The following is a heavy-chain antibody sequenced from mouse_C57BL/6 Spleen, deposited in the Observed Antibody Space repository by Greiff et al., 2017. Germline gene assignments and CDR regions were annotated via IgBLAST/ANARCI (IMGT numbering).Heavy chain of an antibody. CDR3: ARSGTVVATGAMDY. J-gene: IGHJ4*01. D-gene: IGHD1-1*01. CDR2: IYPGDGDT. CDR1: GYAFSSSW. V-gene: IGHV1-82*01. Sequence: QVQLQQSGPELVKPGASVKISCKASGYAFSSSWMNWVKQRPGKGLEWIGRIYPGDGDTNYNGKFKGKATLTADKSSSTAYMQLSSLTSEDSAVYFCARSGTVVATGAMDYWGQGTSVTVSS.